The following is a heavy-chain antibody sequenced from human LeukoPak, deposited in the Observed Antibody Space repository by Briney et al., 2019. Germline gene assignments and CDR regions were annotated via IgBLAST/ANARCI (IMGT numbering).Heavy chain of an antibody. D-gene: IGHD2-21*01. CDR3: AKQSGVSCYSACDY. CDR1: GFTFSSYA. CDR2: ISGSGGNT. Sequence: GGSLRLSCAASGFTFSSYAMSWVRQAPGKGLGWVSAISGSGGNTYYADSVKGRFTISRDNSKNTLYLQMNSLRAEDTAVYYCAKQSGVSCYSACDYWGQGTLVTVSS. V-gene: IGHV3-23*01. J-gene: IGHJ4*02.